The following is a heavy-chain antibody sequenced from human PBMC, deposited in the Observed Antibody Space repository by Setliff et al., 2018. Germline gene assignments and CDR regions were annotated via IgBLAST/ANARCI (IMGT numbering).Heavy chain of an antibody. J-gene: IGHJ6*03. V-gene: IGHV4-34*01. CDR2: ITDTGRT. CDR3: ARGAPQRSSFDSRYMDV. D-gene: IGHD1-1*01. Sequence: SETLSLTCTVYGGPLSGFSWNWIRQSPGGGLEWIGEITDTGRTKYIPSLKSRVTISINMSWNQFSLRLSSLTAADTAVYYCARGAPQRSSFDSRYMDVWDKGATVTVSS. CDR1: GGPLSGFS.